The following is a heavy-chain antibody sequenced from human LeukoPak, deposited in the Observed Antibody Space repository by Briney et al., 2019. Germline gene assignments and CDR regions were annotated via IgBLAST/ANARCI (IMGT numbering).Heavy chain of an antibody. CDR2: IRYDGSDK. CDR1: GFTFTNYD. CDR3: AKDRSYEF. V-gene: IGHV3-30*02. Sequence: GGSLRLSCAASGFTFTNYDMHWVRQAPGKGLEWVALIRYDGSDKYYTDSVKGRFIISRDNSKNTLYLRMNSLRAEDTAVYYCAKDRSYEFWGQGTLVTVSS. D-gene: IGHD3-22*01. J-gene: IGHJ4*02.